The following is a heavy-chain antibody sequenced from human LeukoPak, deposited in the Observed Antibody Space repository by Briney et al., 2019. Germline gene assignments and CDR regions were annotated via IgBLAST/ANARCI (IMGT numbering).Heavy chain of an antibody. D-gene: IGHD4-17*01. Sequence: REASVKVSCKASGYTFTGYYMHWVRQAPGQGLEWMGWINPNSGGTNYAQKFQGRVTMTRDTSISTAYMELSRLRSDDTAVYYCARDGWGRDGDSEDNGFVDRVDVWGKGTTVTVSS. J-gene: IGHJ6*04. CDR1: GYTFTGYY. V-gene: IGHV1-2*02. CDR3: ARDGWGRDGDSEDNGFVDRVDV. CDR2: INPNSGGT.